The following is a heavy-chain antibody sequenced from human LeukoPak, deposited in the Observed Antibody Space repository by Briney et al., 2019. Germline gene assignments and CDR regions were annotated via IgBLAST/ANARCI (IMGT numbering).Heavy chain of an antibody. CDR2: INHSGST. D-gene: IGHD2-2*01. CDR1: GVTFSNYA. J-gene: IGHJ5*02. CDR3: ARGPRYCSSTSCFRWNWFDP. Sequence: GSLRLSCAASGVTFSNYAMSWVRQPPGKGLEWIGEINHSGSTNYNPSLKSRVTISVDTSKNQFSLKLSSVTAADTAVYYCARGPRYCSSTSCFRWNWFDPWGQGTLVAVSS. V-gene: IGHV4-34*01.